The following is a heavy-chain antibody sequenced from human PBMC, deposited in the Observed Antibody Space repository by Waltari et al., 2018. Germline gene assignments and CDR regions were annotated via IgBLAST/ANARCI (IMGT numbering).Heavy chain of an antibody. J-gene: IGHJ3*02. D-gene: IGHD1-1*01. Sequence: QVQLVQSGAEVKKPGSSVKVSCKASGGTFSSYAISWVRQAPGQGLEWMGGVIPSFGTANYAQKFQGRVTITTDESTSTAYMELSSLRSEDTAVYYCEVEREGAFDIWGQGTMVTVSS. CDR2: VIPSFGTA. CDR3: EVEREGAFDI. V-gene: IGHV1-69*05. CDR1: GGTFSSYA.